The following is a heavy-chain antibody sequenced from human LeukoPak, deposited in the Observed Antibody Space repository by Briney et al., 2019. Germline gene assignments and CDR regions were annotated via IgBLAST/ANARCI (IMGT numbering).Heavy chain of an antibody. Sequence: GGSLRLSCAASGFTFSSYAMSWVRQAPGKGLEWVSAISGSGGSTYYADSVKGRFTISRDNSKNTLYLQMNSLRAEDTAVYYCANHGGNRPRYYFGYWGQGTLVTVSS. CDR3: ANHGGNRPRYYFGY. CDR2: ISGSGGST. CDR1: GFTFSSYA. J-gene: IGHJ4*02. V-gene: IGHV3-23*01. D-gene: IGHD4-23*01.